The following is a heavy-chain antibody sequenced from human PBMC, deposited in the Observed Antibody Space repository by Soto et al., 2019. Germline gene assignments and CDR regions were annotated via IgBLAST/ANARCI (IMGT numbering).Heavy chain of an antibody. CDR1: GFTFSSYA. Sequence: QVQLVESGGGVVQPGRSLRLSCAASGFTFSSYAMHWVRQAPGKGLEWVAVISYDGSNKYYADSVKGRFTISRDNSKNTLYLQMNSLRAEDTAVYYCASSRSSGGSCPYWGQGTLVTVSS. CDR2: ISYDGSNK. CDR3: ASSRSSGGSCPY. D-gene: IGHD2-15*01. V-gene: IGHV3-30-3*01. J-gene: IGHJ4*02.